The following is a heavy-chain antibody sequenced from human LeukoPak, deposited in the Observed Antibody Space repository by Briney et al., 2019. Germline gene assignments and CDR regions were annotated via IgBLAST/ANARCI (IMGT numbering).Heavy chain of an antibody. D-gene: IGHD3-10*01. CDR1: GFTFSSYA. CDR3: ARDRYYHDSFEY. CDR2: ISYDGSNK. V-gene: IGHV3-30-3*01. Sequence: PGGSLRLSCAASGFTFSSYAMHWVRQAPGKGLEWVAVISYDGSNKYYADSVKGRFTISRDNSKNTLYLQMNSLRAEDTAVYYCARDRYYHDSFEYRGQGTLVTVSS. J-gene: IGHJ4*02.